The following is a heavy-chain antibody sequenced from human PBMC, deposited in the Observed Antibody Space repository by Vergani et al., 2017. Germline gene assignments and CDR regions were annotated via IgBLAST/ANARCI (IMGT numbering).Heavy chain of an antibody. J-gene: IGHJ3*02. D-gene: IGHD6-19*01. Sequence: EVQLVESGGGLVQPGGSLRLSCAASGFTFSSYSMNWVRQAPGKGLEWVSSISSSSSYIYYADSVKGRFTISRDNAKNSLYLQMNSLRAEDTAVYYCARDRIAVAGTNAFDIWGQGTMVTVSS. CDR3: ARDRIAVAGTNAFDI. CDR2: ISSSSSYI. V-gene: IGHV3-21*01. CDR1: GFTFSSYS.